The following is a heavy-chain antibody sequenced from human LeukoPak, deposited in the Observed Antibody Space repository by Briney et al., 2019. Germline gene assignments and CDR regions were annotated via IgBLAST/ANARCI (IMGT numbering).Heavy chain of an antibody. D-gene: IGHD3-3*01. J-gene: IGHJ4*02. CDR3: ARGWGITIFGVAHFDY. V-gene: IGHV3-7*01. CDR2: MNHDGSEK. Sequence: GGSLRLSCAASGFTFSSYWMSWVRQTPGKGLEWVATMNHDGSEKYYVDSVKGRFTISRDNAKNSLYLQMNSLRAEDTAVYYCARGWGITIFGVAHFDYWGQGTLVTVSS. CDR1: GFTFSSYW.